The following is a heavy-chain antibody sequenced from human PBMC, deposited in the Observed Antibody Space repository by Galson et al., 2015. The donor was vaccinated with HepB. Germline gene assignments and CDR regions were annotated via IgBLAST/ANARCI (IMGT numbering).Heavy chain of an antibody. D-gene: IGHD6-19*01. Sequence: LSLTCSVSGASINNRDYYWGWIRQPPGKGLEWIGSIYYSGNTYYNPSLETRVTMSVDTSKNQFSLKLSSVTAADTAVYFCARRPKNRSGWQVFDYWGQGTLVTVSS. CDR1: GASINNRDYY. J-gene: IGHJ4*02. CDR3: ARRPKNRSGWQVFDY. CDR2: IYYSGNT. V-gene: IGHV4-39*01.